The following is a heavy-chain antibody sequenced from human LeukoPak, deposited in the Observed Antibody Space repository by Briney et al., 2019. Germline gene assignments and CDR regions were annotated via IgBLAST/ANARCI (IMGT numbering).Heavy chain of an antibody. Sequence: GGSLRLSCAASGFTFSDYYMSWIRQAPGKGLEWVSYISSSSSHTTYADSVKGRFTISRDNAKNSLSLQVNSLRADDTAVYYCARVGSIAAAGTPDYRGQGTLVTVSS. V-gene: IGHV3-11*06. J-gene: IGHJ4*02. CDR1: GFTFSDYY. CDR3: ARVGSIAAAGTPDY. D-gene: IGHD6-13*01. CDR2: ISSSSSHT.